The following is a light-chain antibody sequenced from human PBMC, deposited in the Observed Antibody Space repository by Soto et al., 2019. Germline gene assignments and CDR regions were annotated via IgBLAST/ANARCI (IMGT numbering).Light chain of an antibody. CDR3: LLWYGGAYV. V-gene: IGLV7-43*01. J-gene: IGLJ1*01. CDR1: TGAVTKGFS. Sequence: QAVVTQEPSLTVSPGGTVTLTCASSTGAVTKGFSPNWLQQRPGQPPRALIYSINKTHSWTPARFSGSLLGGKAALTLPGVQPEDEAVYYCLLWYGGAYVFGTGTKGTVL. CDR2: SIN.